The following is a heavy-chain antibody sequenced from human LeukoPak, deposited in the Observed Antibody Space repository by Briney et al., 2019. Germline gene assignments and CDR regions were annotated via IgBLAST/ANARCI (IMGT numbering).Heavy chain of an antibody. CDR3: ARDRCSSTSCYTPNWFDP. CDR2: IKQDGSEK. Sequence: GGSLRLSCAASGFTFSSYWMSWVRQAPGKGLEWVANIKQDGSEKYYVDSVKGRFTISRDNAKNSLYLQMNSLRAEDTAVYYCARDRCSSTSCYTPNWFDPWGQGTLVTVSS. J-gene: IGHJ5*02. V-gene: IGHV3-7*01. D-gene: IGHD2-2*02. CDR1: GFTFSSYW.